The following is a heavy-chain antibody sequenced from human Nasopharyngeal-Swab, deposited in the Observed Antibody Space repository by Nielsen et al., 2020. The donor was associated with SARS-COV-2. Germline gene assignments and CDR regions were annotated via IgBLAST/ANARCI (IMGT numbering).Heavy chain of an antibody. V-gene: IGHV3-7*01. D-gene: IGHD2-2*01. CDR3: ARDRDYAGAFDI. CDR2: IKQGGSEK. Sequence: AGSLRLSCAASGFTFSSYWMSWVRQAPGKGLEWVANIKQGGSEKYYADSVKGRFTISRDNAKNSLYLQMNSLRAEDTAVYYCARDRDYAGAFDIWGQGTMVTVSS. J-gene: IGHJ3*02. CDR1: GFTFSSYW.